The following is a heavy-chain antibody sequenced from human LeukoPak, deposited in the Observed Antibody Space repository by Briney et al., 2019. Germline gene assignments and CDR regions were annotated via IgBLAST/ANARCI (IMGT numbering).Heavy chain of an antibody. CDR2: ISTSGDSI. V-gene: IGHV3-11*01. Sequence: PGGSLRLSCAASGFTFSDSYMSWIRQAPGKGLEWVSYISTSGDSIYYADSVQGRFTIPGDNAKNSLYLQMNSLRAEDTAVYYCAREISSGWSKYFQHWGQGTLVTVSS. CDR3: AREISSGWSKYFQH. J-gene: IGHJ1*01. CDR1: GFTFSDSY. D-gene: IGHD6-19*01.